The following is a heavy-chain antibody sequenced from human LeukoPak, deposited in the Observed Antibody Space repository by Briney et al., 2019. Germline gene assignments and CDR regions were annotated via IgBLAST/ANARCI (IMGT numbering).Heavy chain of an antibody. Sequence: GGSLRLSCAASGFTFSSYAMSWVRQAPGKGLEWVSALSGSGDSSYYADSVKGRFTISRDNSKNTLYLQMNSLRAEDTAVYYCAKGAYDYVEIAYFDYWGQGSLVTVSS. V-gene: IGHV3-23*01. D-gene: IGHD5-12*01. CDR1: GFTFSSYA. J-gene: IGHJ4*02. CDR2: LSGSGDSS. CDR3: AKGAYDYVEIAYFDY.